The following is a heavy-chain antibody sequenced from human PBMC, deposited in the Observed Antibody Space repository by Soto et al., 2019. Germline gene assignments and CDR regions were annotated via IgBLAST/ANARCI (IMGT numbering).Heavy chain of an antibody. CDR2: ISDSSSTI. Sequence: GGSLRLSCAASGFTFNTYNMNWVRQAPGKGLEWVSYISDSSSTIHYADSVKGRFTISRDNAKNSLYLQMNSLRAEDTAVYYCAKDRSSGWSFDYWGQGTLVTVSS. J-gene: IGHJ4*02. CDR1: GFTFNTYN. D-gene: IGHD6-19*01. CDR3: AKDRSSGWSFDY. V-gene: IGHV3-48*01.